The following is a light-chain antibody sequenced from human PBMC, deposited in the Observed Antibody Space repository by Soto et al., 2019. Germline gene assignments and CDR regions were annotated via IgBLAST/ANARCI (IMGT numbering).Light chain of an antibody. Sequence: EIVMTQSPATLSLSPGERATLSCRASQSVSIKLAWYQQKPGQAPRLLIYDTSTRATGIPARFSGSGSGTEFTLTISRLEPEDFAVYYCQQYGSSGTFGQGTKVDI. V-gene: IGKV3-15*01. J-gene: IGKJ1*01. CDR3: QQYGSSGT. CDR2: DTS. CDR1: QSVSIK.